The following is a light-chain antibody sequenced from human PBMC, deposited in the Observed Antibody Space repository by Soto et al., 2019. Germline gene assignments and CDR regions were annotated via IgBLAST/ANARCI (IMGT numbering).Light chain of an antibody. J-gene: IGLJ1*01. V-gene: IGLV2-23*02. CDR1: SSDVGTYNL. CDR3: CSYAGRSHYV. CDR2: EVA. Sequence: QSVLTKPASVSGSPGQSITISCTGFSSDVGTYNLVSWYQQHPDKAPQLIIYEVAKRPSGVSYRFSGSKSGNTASLTISGLQTEDEADYYCCSYAGRSHYVFGTGTKVTVL.